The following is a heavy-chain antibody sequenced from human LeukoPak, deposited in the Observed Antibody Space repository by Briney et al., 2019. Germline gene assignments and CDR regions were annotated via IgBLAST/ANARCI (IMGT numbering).Heavy chain of an antibody. CDR1: EFTFSSYF. V-gene: IGHV3-21*01. CDR2: ISSGSTYI. CDR3: ARGYSYGASGFDY. D-gene: IGHD5-18*01. J-gene: IGHJ4*02. Sequence: GGPLRLSCAASEFTFSSYFMNWVRQTPGKGLEWVSSISSGSTYIYYADSVKGRFTISRDNAKNSLYLQMNSLRAEDTAVYYCARGYSYGASGFDYWGQGTLVTVSS.